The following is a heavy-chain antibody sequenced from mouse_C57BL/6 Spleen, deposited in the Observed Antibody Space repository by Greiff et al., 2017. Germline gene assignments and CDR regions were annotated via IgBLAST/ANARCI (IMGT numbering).Heavy chain of an antibody. J-gene: IGHJ4*01. CDR1: GYTFTSYW. V-gene: IGHV1-53*01. D-gene: IGHD2-3*01. CDR3: ARYDGYSYAMDY. CDR2: INPNNGGT. Sequence: QVQLQQPGTELVKPGASVKLSCKASGYTFTSYWMHWVKQRPGQGLEWIGNINPNNGGTSYNQKFKGKATLTVDKSSSTAYMELRSLTSEDSAVYYCARYDGYSYAMDYWGQGTSVTVSS.